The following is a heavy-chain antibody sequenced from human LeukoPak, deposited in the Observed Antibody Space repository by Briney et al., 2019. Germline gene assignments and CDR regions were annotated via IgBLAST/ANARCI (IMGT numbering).Heavy chain of an antibody. D-gene: IGHD6-19*01. Sequence: ASVKVSCKASGGTVSSYAISWVRQAPGQGLERMGRIIPIFGTANYAQKFQGRVTITTDESTSTAYMELSSLRSEDTAVYYCARDMAVAETGSDYWGQGTLVTVSS. CDR3: ARDMAVAETGSDY. J-gene: IGHJ4*02. CDR2: IIPIFGTA. V-gene: IGHV1-69*05. CDR1: GGTVSSYA.